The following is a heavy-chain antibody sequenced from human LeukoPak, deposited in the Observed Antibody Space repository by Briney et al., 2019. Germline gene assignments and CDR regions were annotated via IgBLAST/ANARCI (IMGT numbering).Heavy chain of an antibody. Sequence: SETLSLTCAVYGGSFSGYYWSWIRQPPGKGPEWIGEINHSGSTNYNPSLKSRVTISVDTSKNQFSLKLSSVTAADTAVYYCARRCVGSTSCYWNYWGQGTLVTVSS. J-gene: IGHJ4*02. CDR3: ARRCVGSTSCYWNY. CDR1: GGSFSGYY. V-gene: IGHV4-34*01. D-gene: IGHD2-2*01. CDR2: INHSGST.